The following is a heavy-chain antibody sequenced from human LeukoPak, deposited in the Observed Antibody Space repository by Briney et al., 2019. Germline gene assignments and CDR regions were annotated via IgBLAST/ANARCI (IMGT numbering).Heavy chain of an antibody. V-gene: IGHV3-48*03. D-gene: IGHD5/OR15-5a*01. CDR1: GFRFRNYE. Sequence: PGGSLRLSCAASGFRFRNYEMNWVRQAPGKGLEWLSYIDATGNIIYYADSVKGRFTISRDNAKNSLYLQMSSLRVEDTAVYYCARDRWRSGVYEGDFDYWGQGTLVTVSS. CDR2: IDATGNII. CDR3: ARDRWRSGVYEGDFDY. J-gene: IGHJ4*02.